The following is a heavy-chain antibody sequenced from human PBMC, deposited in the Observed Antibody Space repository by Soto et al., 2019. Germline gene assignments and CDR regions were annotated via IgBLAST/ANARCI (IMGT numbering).Heavy chain of an antibody. D-gene: IGHD1-26*01. V-gene: IGHV3-30*18. J-gene: IGHJ4*02. CDR2: IAYDASSE. CDR3: AKRSVAKELDY. Sequence: QVQLVESGGGVVQPGRSLRLSCAASGFTFSDYGMHWVRQAPGKGLQWVAAIAYDASSEYYVDSVKGRFTISRDNSKNTLSLQMNSLRAEDTAVYYCAKRSVAKELDYWGQVTLVTVSS. CDR1: GFTFSDYG.